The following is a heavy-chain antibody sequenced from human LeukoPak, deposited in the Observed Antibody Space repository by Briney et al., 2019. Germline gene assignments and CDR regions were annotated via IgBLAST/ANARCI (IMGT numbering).Heavy chain of an antibody. Sequence: ASVKVSCKASGYTFSTYYIHWLRQVPGQGREWMGIIDPAGGTTSYSQKFQGRVTMTRDTSTSTVYMTLRSLTSEDTAVSYCARPSDFDRSCYLWASWGQGTLVTVSS. V-gene: IGHV1-46*01. D-gene: IGHD3-22*01. J-gene: IGHJ5*02. CDR1: GYTFSTYY. CDR2: IDPAGGTT. CDR3: ARPSDFDRSCYLWAS.